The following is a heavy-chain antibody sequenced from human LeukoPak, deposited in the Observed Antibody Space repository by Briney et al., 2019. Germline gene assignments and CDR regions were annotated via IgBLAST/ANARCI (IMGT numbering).Heavy chain of an antibody. J-gene: IGHJ4*02. CDR1: GFTFDEYA. V-gene: IGHV3-23*01. D-gene: IGHD6-13*01. Sequence: PGGSLRLSCAASGFTFDEYAMHWVRQAPGKSLEWVSGISGSGDSTYYADSVKGRFTISRDNSKNTLYLQMNSLRAEDTAVYYCARVRRRSIAAAGNPRGSSPPPPQYYFDYWGQGTLVTVSS. CDR3: ARVRRRSIAAAGNPRGSSPPPPQYYFDY. CDR2: ISGSGDST.